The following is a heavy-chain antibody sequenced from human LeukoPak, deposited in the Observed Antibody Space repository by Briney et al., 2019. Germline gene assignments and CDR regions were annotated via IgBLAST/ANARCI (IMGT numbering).Heavy chain of an antibody. J-gene: IGHJ4*02. CDR3: ARVSQSALDY. V-gene: IGHV4-59*01. D-gene: IGHD6-6*01. CDR1: GFTFSDYY. CDR2: IYYSGST. Sequence: SGGSLRLSCAASGFTFSDYYMSWIRQAPGKGLEWIGYIYYSGSTNYNPSLKSRVTISVDTSKNQFSLRLSSVTAADTAVYYCARVSQSALDYWGQGTLVTASS.